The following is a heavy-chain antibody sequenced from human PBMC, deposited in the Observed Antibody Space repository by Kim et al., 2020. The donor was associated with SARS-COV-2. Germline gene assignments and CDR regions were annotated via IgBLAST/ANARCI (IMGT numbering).Heavy chain of an antibody. V-gene: IGHV3-11*05. Sequence: GGSLRLSCAASGFTFSDYYMSWIRQAPGKGLEWVSYISSSSYTNYADSVKGRFTISRDNAKNSLYLQMNSLRAEDTAVYYCAGDLTYCSGGICYWVRAENDAFDIWGQGTMVTVSS. CDR3: AGDLTYCSGGICYWVRAENDAFDI. J-gene: IGHJ3*02. CDR1: GFTFSDYY. D-gene: IGHD2-15*01. CDR2: ISSSSYT.